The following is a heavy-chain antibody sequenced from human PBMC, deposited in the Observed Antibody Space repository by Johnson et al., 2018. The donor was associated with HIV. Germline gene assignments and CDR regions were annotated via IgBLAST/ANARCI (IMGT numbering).Heavy chain of an antibody. V-gene: IGHV3-30-3*01. Sequence: QVQLVESGGGVVRPGGSLRLSCAASGFTFSSYAMHWVRQAPGKGLEWVAVISYDGSNKYYADSVKGRFTISRDNSKKTLHRQMNGLRAEDTAVYYGGNARQDYGGTDDAFDIWGQGTMVTVSS. CDR1: GFTFSSYA. D-gene: IGHD4-23*01. CDR3: GNARQDYGGTDDAFDI. J-gene: IGHJ3*02. CDR2: ISYDGSNK.